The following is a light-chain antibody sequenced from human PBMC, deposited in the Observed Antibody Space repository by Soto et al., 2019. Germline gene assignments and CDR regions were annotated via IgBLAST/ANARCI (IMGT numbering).Light chain of an antibody. CDR1: KSIIGFYYF. V-gene: IGLV2-8*01. Sequence: SALTQPPSASGSPGQSVTISCTATKSIIGFYYFVFWYLPLPGKAPLLIMYEVFQRPSGVPERFSGSESGNTASLTVSGLQAADEAEYCCESHAGSNTYVLGSGTKVTV. CDR3: ESHAGSNTYV. CDR2: EVF. J-gene: IGLJ1*01.